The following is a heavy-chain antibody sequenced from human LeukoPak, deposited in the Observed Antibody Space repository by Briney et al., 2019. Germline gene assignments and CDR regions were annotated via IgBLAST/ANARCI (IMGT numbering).Heavy chain of an antibody. Sequence: PGGSLRLSCAASGFTFSSYAMSWVRQAPGKGLEWVSAIIGSGSSTYYADSVKGRFTISRDNAKNSLYLQMNSLRAEDTAVYYCARDSSGYPSSFDYWGQGTLVTVSS. CDR2: IIGSGSST. J-gene: IGHJ4*02. CDR3: ARDSSGYPSSFDY. V-gene: IGHV3-23*01. D-gene: IGHD3-22*01. CDR1: GFTFSSYA.